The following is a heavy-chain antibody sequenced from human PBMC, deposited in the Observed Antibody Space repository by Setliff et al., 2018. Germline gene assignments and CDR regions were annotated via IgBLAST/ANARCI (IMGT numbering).Heavy chain of an antibody. J-gene: IGHJ4*02. CDR2: VYPSGST. CDR3: ARWREYYFDY. Sequence: SETLSLTCTVSGGSISSGSYYWSWIRQPAGKGLEWIGHVYPSGSTNYNPSLKSRVTISVDTSKNQFSLKLSSVTAADMAVYYCARWREYYFDYWGQGTLVTVSS. V-gene: IGHV4-61*09. CDR1: GGSISSGSYY.